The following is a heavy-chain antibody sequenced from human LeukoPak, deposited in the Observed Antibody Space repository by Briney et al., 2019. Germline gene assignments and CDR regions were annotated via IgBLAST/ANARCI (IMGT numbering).Heavy chain of an antibody. CDR1: GYTFTSYG. V-gene: IGHV1-18*01. J-gene: IGHJ4*02. CDR2: ISAYNGKT. Sequence: ASVTVSCKASGYTFTSYGISWVRQAPGQGLEWMGWISAYNGKTNYAQKLQGRVTMTTDTSTSTAYMELRSLRFDDTAVYYCARGIAAAGRPYYFDYWGQGTLVTVSS. CDR3: ARGIAAAGRPYYFDY. D-gene: IGHD6-13*01.